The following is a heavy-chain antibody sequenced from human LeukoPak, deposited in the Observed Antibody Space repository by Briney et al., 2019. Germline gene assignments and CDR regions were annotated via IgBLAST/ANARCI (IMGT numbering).Heavy chain of an antibody. V-gene: IGHV3-21*01. D-gene: IGHD3-22*01. Sequence: PGGSLRLSCAASGFTFSSYSMNWVRQAPGKGLEWVSSISSSSSYIYYADSVKGRFTISRDNAKNSLYLQMNSLRAEDTAVYYCASGGYYDGGVYYPLDYWGQGTLVTVSS. CDR2: ISSSSSYI. CDR1: GFTFSSYS. J-gene: IGHJ4*02. CDR3: ASGGYYDGGVYYPLDY.